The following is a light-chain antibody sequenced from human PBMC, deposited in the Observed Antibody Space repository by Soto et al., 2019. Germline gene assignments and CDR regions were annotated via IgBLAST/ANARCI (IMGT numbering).Light chain of an antibody. CDR3: KQYNNWPPYT. V-gene: IGKV3-15*01. J-gene: IGKJ2*01. CDR2: GAS. CDR1: QSVGSN. Sequence: EIVMTQSPATLSVSPGERATLSCRASQSVGSNLAWYQQKPGQSPRLLIYGASTRATDIPARFSGSGSGTEFTLTISSLQSEDFEVYYCKQYNNWPPYTFGQGTKLGIK.